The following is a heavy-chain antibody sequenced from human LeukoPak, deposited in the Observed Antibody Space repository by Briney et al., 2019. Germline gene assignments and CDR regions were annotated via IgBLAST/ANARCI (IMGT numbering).Heavy chain of an antibody. CDR3: APVRGGDYFDY. CDR2: INPNSGDT. CDR1: GYSFTY. Sequence: ASVKVSCKTSGYSFTYVHWVRQAPGQGLEWMGWINPNSGDTDYAQKFQGRVTMTRDTSISTAYMELSRLRSDDTAVYYCAPVRGGDYFDYWGQGTQVTVSS. J-gene: IGHJ4*02. D-gene: IGHD2-2*01. V-gene: IGHV1-2*02.